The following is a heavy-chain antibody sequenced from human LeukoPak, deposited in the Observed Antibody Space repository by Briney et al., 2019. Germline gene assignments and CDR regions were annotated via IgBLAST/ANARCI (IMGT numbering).Heavy chain of an antibody. D-gene: IGHD3-16*01. CDR3: ARGWYDYVWDAKLGYYYYGMDV. Sequence: GSLRLSCAASGFTFSSYMMNWIRQPPGKGLEWIGEINHSGSTNYNPSLKSRVTISVDTSKNQFSLKLSSVTAADTAVYYCARGWYDYVWDAKLGYYYYGMDVWGQGTTVTVSS. J-gene: IGHJ6*02. V-gene: IGHV4-34*01. CDR2: INHSGST. CDR1: GFTFSSYM.